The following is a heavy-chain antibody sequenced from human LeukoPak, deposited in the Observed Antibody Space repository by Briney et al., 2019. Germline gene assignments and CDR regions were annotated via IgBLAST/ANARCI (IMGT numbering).Heavy chain of an antibody. J-gene: IGHJ4*02. CDR1: GFIFNNYA. CDR3: ARDRGSYFDY. V-gene: IGHV3-9*01. Sequence: GGSLRLSCASSGFIFNNYAMHWVRQPPGKGLEWVSGISWNSGSIDYADSVKGRFTISRDNGKNSLYLQMNSLRAEDTAVYYCARDRGSYFDYWGQGTLVTVSS. D-gene: IGHD1-26*01. CDR2: ISWNSGSI.